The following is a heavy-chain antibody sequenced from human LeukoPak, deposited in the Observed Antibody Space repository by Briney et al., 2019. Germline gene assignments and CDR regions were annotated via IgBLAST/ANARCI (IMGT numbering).Heavy chain of an antibody. CDR1: GYTLTELS. V-gene: IGHV1-24*01. Sequence: GASVKVSCKVSGYTLTELSMHWARQAPGKGLEWMGGFDPEDGETIYAQKFQGRVTMTEDTSTDTAYMELSSLRSEDTAVYYCATANYDSSGYYYGPADYWGQGTLVTVSS. CDR3: ATANYDSSGYYYGPADY. D-gene: IGHD3-22*01. J-gene: IGHJ4*02. CDR2: FDPEDGET.